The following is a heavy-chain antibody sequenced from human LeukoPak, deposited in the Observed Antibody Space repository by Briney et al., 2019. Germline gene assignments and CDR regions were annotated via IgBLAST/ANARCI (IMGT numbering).Heavy chain of an antibody. CDR3: ASSLGPLTEY. J-gene: IGHJ4*02. D-gene: IGHD3-16*01. CDR1: GLTSSSHW. V-gene: IGHV3-74*01. CDR2: INSDGSST. Sequence: GGSLRLSCAASGLTSSSHWMHWVRQAPGKGLVWVSRINSDGSSTDYADSVKGRFTISRDNTKNTLYLQMNSLRAEDTAVYYCASSLGPLTEYWGQGTLVTVSS.